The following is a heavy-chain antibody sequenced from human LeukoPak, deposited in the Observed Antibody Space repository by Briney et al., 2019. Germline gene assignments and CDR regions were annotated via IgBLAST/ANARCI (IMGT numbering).Heavy chain of an antibody. V-gene: IGHV3-33*01. D-gene: IGHD3-22*01. J-gene: IGHJ4*02. CDR2: IWYDGSNK. CDR1: GFTLSSYG. CDR3: ARGDYYDSSGPFDY. Sequence: GGSLRLSCAASGFTLSSYGMHWVRQAPGKGLEWVAVIWYDGSNKYYADSVKGRFTISRDNSKNTLYLQMNSLRAEDTAVYYCARGDYYDSSGPFDYWGQGTLVTVSS.